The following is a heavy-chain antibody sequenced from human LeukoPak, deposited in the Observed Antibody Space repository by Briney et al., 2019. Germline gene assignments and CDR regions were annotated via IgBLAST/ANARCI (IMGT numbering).Heavy chain of an antibody. Sequence: SETLSLTCTVSGGSISSSSYYWGWIRQPPGKGLEWIGSIYYSGSTNYNPSLKSRVTISVDTSKNQFSLKLSSVTAADTAVYYCARDVSSGWYDPDYNWFDPWGQGTLVTVFS. CDR1: GGSISSSSYY. V-gene: IGHV4-39*07. J-gene: IGHJ5*02. CDR2: IYYSGST. D-gene: IGHD6-19*01. CDR3: ARDVSSGWYDPDYNWFDP.